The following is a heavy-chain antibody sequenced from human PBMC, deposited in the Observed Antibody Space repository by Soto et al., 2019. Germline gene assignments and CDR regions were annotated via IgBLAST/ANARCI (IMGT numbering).Heavy chain of an antibody. Sequence: GESPVISCEGSGYILTTYWINWVRHMPGKGLGWVGRFDPRQPYFNYNPSFKGHVTISADKSTSNAYLQWNSVEASDTAVYYCGVFRVSWIGDGRLDSWGPGTLVTVSS. CDR1: GYILTTYW. D-gene: IGHD6-13*01. V-gene: IGHV5-10-1*01. CDR2: FDPRQPYF. J-gene: IGHJ4*02. CDR3: GVFRVSWIGDGRLDS.